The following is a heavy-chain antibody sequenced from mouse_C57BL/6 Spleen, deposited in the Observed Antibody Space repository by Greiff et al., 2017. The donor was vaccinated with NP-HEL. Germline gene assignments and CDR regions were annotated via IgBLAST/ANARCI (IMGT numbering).Heavy chain of an antibody. J-gene: IGHJ4*01. CDR1: GFSLTSYG. D-gene: IGHD3-2*02. V-gene: IGHV2-6-1*01. CDR3: ARQGETAQRNAMDY. CDR2: IWSDGST. Sequence: VQLQESGPGLVAPSQSLSITCTVSGFSLTSYGVHWVRQPPGKGLEWLVVIWSDGSTTYNSALKSRLSISKDNSKSQVLLKMNSLQTDDTAMYYCARQGETAQRNAMDYWGQGTSVTVSS.